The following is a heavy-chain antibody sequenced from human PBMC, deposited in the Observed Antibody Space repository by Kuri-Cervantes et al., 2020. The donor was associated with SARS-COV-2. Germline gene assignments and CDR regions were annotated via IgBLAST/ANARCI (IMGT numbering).Heavy chain of an antibody. CDR3: AKGALCEKCVISEEPFDY. V-gene: IGHV3-30*18. D-gene: IGHD1-26*01. J-gene: IGHJ4*02. Sequence: GESLKISCAASGFTFSDYAMHWVRQAPGKGLEWVAFISYDGTNAYYGDSVKGRFTISRDNSKNTLYLEVNSLRAEDTALYYCAKGALCEKCVISEEPFDYWGQGTLVTVSS. CDR2: ISYDGTNA. CDR1: GFTFSDYA.